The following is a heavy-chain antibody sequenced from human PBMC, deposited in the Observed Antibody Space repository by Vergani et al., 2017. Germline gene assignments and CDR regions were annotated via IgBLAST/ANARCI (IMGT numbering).Heavy chain of an antibody. V-gene: IGHV5-51*01. CDR1: GYSFTSYL. D-gene: IGHD6-6*01. CDR2: IYPGDSDT. CDR3: ARQIEQLGPHYYYYYYMDG. J-gene: IGHJ6*03. Sequence: EVQLVQSGAEVKKPGESLKISCKGSGYSFTSYLIGWVRQMPGKGLEWMGIIYPGDSDTRYSPSFQGQVTISADKSISTAYLQWSSLKASDTAMYSCARQIEQLGPHYYYYYYMDGWGKXP.